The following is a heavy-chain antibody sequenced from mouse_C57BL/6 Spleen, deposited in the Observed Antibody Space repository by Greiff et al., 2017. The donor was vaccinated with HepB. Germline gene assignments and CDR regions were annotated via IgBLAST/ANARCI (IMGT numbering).Heavy chain of an antibody. J-gene: IGHJ1*03. CDR3: ARHEGYDYGSSPYWYFDV. Sequence: QVQLQQSGAELVKPGASVKLSCKASGYTFTEYTIHWVKPRSGQGLEWIGWFYPGSGSIKYNEKFKDKATLTADKSSSTVYMELSRLTSEDSAVYVCARHEGYDYGSSPYWYFDVWGTGTTVTVSS. CDR1: GYTFTEYT. D-gene: IGHD1-1*01. V-gene: IGHV1-62-2*01. CDR2: FYPGSGSI.